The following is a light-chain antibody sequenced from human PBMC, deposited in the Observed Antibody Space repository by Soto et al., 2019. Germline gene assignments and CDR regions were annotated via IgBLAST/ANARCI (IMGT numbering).Light chain of an antibody. CDR2: GAS. V-gene: IGKV3-15*01. Sequence: EIVMTQSPATLSVSPGERATLSCRASQSVSSNLAWYQQKPGQAPRLLIYGASTRATGSPSWFSGSGSGPAFTLTISSLQSEDFAVYYCQQYNNWPQTFGQGTKVEIK. J-gene: IGKJ1*01. CDR1: QSVSSN. CDR3: QQYNNWPQT.